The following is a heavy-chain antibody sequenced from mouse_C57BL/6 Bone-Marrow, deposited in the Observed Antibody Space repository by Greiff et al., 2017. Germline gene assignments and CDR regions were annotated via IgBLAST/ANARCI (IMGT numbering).Heavy chain of an antibody. CDR1: GFSLTSYA. D-gene: IGHD2-2*01. J-gene: IGHJ4*01. Sequence: VKLVESGPGLVAPSQSLSITCTVSGFSLTSYAISWVRQPPGKGLEWLGVIWTGGGSNYNSALKSRLSISKDNSKSQVFLKMNSLQTDDTARYYCARAYGYGYYAMDYWGQGTSVTVSS. V-gene: IGHV2-9-1*01. CDR3: ARAYGYGYYAMDY. CDR2: IWTGGGS.